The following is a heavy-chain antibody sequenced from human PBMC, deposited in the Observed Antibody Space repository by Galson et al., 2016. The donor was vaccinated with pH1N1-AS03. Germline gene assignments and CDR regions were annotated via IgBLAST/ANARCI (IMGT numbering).Heavy chain of an antibody. D-gene: IGHD6-19*01. J-gene: IGHJ4*02. CDR1: GFTFSNYA. V-gene: IGHV3-23*01. CDR3: ARDPDPNNIGWYYFDN. CDR2: IGGSGDYT. Sequence: SLRLSCAVSGFTFSNYAMTWVRQAPGKGLEWVSVIGGSGDYTDYADSVKGRFTISRDNSKNTLYLQMNSLRAEDTALYYCARDPDPNNIGWYYFDNWGQGILVTVSS.